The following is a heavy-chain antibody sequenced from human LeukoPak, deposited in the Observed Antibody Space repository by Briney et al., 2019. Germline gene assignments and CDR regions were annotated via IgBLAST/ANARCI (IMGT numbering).Heavy chain of an antibody. D-gene: IGHD3-22*01. CDR2: INHSGST. J-gene: IGHJ4*02. CDR3: ASYFSTMIVVVNY. V-gene: IGHV4-34*01. Sequence: SETLSLTCAVYGGSFSGYYWSWIRLPPGKGLEWIGEINHSGSTNYNPSLKSRVTISVDTSKNQFSLKLSSVTAADTAVYYCASYFSTMIVVVNYWGQGTLVTVSS. CDR1: GGSFSGYY.